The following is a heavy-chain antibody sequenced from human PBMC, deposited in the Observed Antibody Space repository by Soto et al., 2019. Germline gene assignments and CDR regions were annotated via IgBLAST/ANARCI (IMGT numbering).Heavy chain of an antibody. CDR3: VREGVGPTYGWFDP. CDR1: GYTFTGNY. Sequence: QVQLVQSGAEVKKPGASVKVSCEATGYTFTGNYLHWVRQAPGQGLEWMGWIHPHSGATKYAQKFQGWVPMTRDTSISTAYLDLSSLKSNDTAVYYCVREGVGPTYGWFDPWGQGTLVTVSS. D-gene: IGHD1-26*01. CDR2: IHPHSGAT. J-gene: IGHJ5*02. V-gene: IGHV1-2*04.